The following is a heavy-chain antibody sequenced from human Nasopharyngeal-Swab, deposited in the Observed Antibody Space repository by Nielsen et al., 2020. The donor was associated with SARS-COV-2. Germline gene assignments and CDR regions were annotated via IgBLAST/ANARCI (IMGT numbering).Heavy chain of an antibody. CDR2: IYYSGST. CDR1: GGSISSYY. CDR3: ASGYSSGWYQIDY. D-gene: IGHD6-19*01. V-gene: IGHV4-59*08. Sequence: SETLSLTCTVSGGSISSYYWSWIRQPPGKGLEWIGYIYYSGSTNYNPSLKSRATISVDTSKNQFSLKLSSVTAADTAVYYCASGYSSGWYQIDYWGQGTLVTVSS. J-gene: IGHJ4*02.